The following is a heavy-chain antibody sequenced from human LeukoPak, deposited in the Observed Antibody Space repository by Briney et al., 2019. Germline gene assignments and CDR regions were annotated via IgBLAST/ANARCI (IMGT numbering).Heavy chain of an antibody. Sequence: SETLSLTCTVSGDSVSSSHEYWGWIRQPPGKGLEYIGSINYSGSAYYNPSLKGRVTMSVDTSKNHFSLKVTSVTAADTAVYFCWRFFVTGVEGRGWLHSWGEGTLVTVSS. V-gene: IGHV4-39*02. D-gene: IGHD1-14*01. J-gene: IGHJ5*01. CDR1: GDSVSSSHEY. CDR3: WRFFVTGVEGRGWLHS. CDR2: INYSGSA.